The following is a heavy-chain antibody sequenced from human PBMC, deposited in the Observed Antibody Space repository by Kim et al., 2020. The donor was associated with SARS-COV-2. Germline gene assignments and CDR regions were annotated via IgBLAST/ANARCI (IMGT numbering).Heavy chain of an antibody. D-gene: IGHD3-10*01. CDR1: GGSFSGYY. CDR2: INHSGST. V-gene: IGHV4-34*01. CDR3: ASIPPAGIRYGSGSYRAGYYMDV. J-gene: IGHJ6*03. Sequence: SETLSLTCAVYGGSFSGYYWSWIRQPPGKGLEWIGEINHSGSTNYNPSLKSRVTISVDTSKNQFSLKLSSVTAADTAVYYCASIPPAGIRYGSGSYRAGYYMDVWGKGTTVTVSS.